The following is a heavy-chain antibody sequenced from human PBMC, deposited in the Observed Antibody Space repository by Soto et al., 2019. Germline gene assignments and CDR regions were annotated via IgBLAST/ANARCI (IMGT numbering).Heavy chain of an antibody. CDR2: IYHAGSP. CDR1: GGYISSSSW. CDR3: ARGLSFRGDCHV. J-gene: IGHJ3*01. V-gene: IGHV4-4*02. Sequence: HLQESGPGLVKPSGTLSLTCDVSGGYISSSSWWTWVRQSPGKGLEWMGEIYHAGSPNYNPSFQSRVTILADKSKNHFSLRLTSVTAAYTAIDYWARGLSFRGDCHVWGQWTTITVYS. D-gene: IGHD2-21*02.